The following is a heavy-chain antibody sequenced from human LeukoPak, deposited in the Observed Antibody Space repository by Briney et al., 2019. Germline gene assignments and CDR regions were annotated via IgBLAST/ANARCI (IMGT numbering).Heavy chain of an antibody. J-gene: IGHJ3*02. CDR2: ISGSGGST. D-gene: IGHD3-10*01. V-gene: IGHV3-23*01. Sequence: AGGSLRLSCAASGFTFSSYAMSWVRQAPGKGLEWVSAISGSGGSTYYADSVKGRFTISRDNSKNTLYLQMNSLRAEDTAVYYCAKASGLGFGEPFYAFDIWGQGTMVTVSS. CDR3: AKASGLGFGEPFYAFDI. CDR1: GFTFSSYA.